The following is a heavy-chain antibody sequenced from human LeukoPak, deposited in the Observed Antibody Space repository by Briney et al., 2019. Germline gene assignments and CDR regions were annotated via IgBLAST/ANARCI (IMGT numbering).Heavy chain of an antibody. J-gene: IGHJ4*02. Sequence: SVKVSCKATGGTFSSYAISWVRQAPGQGLEWMGRIIPILGIANYAQKFQGRVTITANKSTSTAYMELSSLRSEDTAVYYCARDPEGAAAGGYWGQGTLVTVSS. D-gene: IGHD6-13*01. CDR3: ARDPEGAAAGGY. V-gene: IGHV1-69*04. CDR2: IIPILGIA. CDR1: GGTFSSYA.